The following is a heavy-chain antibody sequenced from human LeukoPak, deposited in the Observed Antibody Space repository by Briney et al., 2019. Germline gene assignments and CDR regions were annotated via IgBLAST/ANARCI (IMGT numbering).Heavy chain of an antibody. CDR2: MYYRGGT. Sequence: SETLSLTCTVSGGSISSSTYYWGWIRQPPVKGLEWIGSMYYRGGTYYKSSLKSRLTISADTSKNQFSLKLGSVTAADTAVYSCARHGGSTFDYWGQGTLVTVSS. D-gene: IGHD3-16*01. V-gene: IGHV4-39*01. CDR1: GGSISSSTYY. J-gene: IGHJ4*02. CDR3: ARHGGSTFDY.